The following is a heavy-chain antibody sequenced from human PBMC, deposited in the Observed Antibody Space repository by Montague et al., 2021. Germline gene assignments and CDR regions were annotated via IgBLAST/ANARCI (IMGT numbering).Heavy chain of an antibody. Sequence: TLSLTCAVSGGSIGSTAYYWSWIRQHPGKGLEWIRYIYYSGSTYYNPSLKSRVTISVYTSQNQLSLNLNSVTAADTAVYYCARVGATVTAPFDFWGQGTLVTVSS. V-gene: IGHV4-31*11. J-gene: IGHJ4*02. D-gene: IGHD4-17*01. CDR3: ARVGATVTAPFDF. CDR2: IYYSGST. CDR1: GGSIGSTAYY.